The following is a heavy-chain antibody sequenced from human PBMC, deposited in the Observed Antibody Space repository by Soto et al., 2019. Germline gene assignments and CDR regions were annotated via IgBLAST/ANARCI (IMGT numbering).Heavy chain of an antibody. CDR3: ARVEIQLYYYGMDV. V-gene: IGHV4-61*01. CDR2: IYYSGST. D-gene: IGHD5-18*01. CDR1: GGSVSSGSYY. Sequence: PSETLSLTCTVSGGSVSSGSYYWSWIRQPPGKGLEWIGYIYYSGSTNYNPSLKSRVTISVDTSKNQFSLKLSSVTAADTAVYYCARVEIQLYYYGMDVWGQGTTVTVSS. J-gene: IGHJ6*02.